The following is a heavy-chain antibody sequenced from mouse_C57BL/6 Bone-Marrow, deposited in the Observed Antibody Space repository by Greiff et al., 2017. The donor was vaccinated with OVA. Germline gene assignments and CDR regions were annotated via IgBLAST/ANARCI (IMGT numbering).Heavy chain of an antibody. CDR2: IDPSDSYT. CDR1: GYTFTSYW. V-gene: IGHV1-69*01. J-gene: IGHJ1*03. Sequence: QVQLQQPGAELVMPGASVKLSCKASGYTFTSYWMHWVKQRPGQGLERIGEIDPSDSYTNYNQKFKGKSTLTVDKSSSTAYMQLSSLTSEDSAVYYCARKGYYYLWYFDVWGTGTTVTVSS. D-gene: IGHD1-1*01. CDR3: ARKGYYYLWYFDV.